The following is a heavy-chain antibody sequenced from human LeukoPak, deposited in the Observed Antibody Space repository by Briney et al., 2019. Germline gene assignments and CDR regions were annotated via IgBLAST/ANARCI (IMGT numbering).Heavy chain of an antibody. J-gene: IGHJ3*02. CDR3: ARRLSIAASGGRAFDI. Sequence: SETLSLTCTVSGGSISSSDYYWGWIHQPPGKGLEWVGTMYYSGSTYYNPSLQSRVTIFVDTSKNQFSLKLSSVTAADTAVYYCARRLSIAASGGRAFDIWGQGTMVIVSS. CDR2: MYYSGST. D-gene: IGHD6-13*01. V-gene: IGHV4-39*01. CDR1: GGSISSSDYY.